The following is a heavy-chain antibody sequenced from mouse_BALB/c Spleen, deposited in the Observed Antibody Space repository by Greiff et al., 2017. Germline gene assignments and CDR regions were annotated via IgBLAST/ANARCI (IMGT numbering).Heavy chain of an antibody. Sequence: VQLKQSGTVLARPGASVKMSCKASGYTFTSYWMHWVKQRPGQGLEWIGAIYPGNSDTSYNQKFKGKAKLTAVTSTSTAYMELSSLTNEDSAVYYCTRGGYYGSSWFAYWGQGTLVTVSA. CDR2: IYPGNSDT. D-gene: IGHD1-1*01. V-gene: IGHV1-5*01. CDR1: GYTFTSYW. J-gene: IGHJ3*01. CDR3: TRGGYYGSSWFAY.